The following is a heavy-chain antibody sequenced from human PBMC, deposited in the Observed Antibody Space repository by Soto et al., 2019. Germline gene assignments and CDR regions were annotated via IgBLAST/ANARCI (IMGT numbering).Heavy chain of an antibody. V-gene: IGHV1-3*01. D-gene: IGHD2-21*02. CDR2: INAGSGNT. CDR3: ARDVNGGNSLYYYFGMDV. Sequence: ASVKVSCKASGYTFIIYAMHWVRQAPGQRLEWMGWINAGSGNTNYAQKFQGRVTFTRDTSASTAYMELSSLRSEDTAVYYCARDVNGGNSLYYYFGMDVWGQGTTVTVSS. J-gene: IGHJ6*02. CDR1: GYTFIIYA.